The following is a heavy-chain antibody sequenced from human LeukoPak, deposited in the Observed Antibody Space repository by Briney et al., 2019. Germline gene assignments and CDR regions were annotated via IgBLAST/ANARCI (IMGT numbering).Heavy chain of an antibody. J-gene: IGHJ4*02. CDR3: ARGRSSSWNVVDY. V-gene: IGHV1-3*01. D-gene: IGHD6-13*01. CDR1: GYTFTSYA. Sequence: ASVKVSCTASGYTFTSYAMHWVRQAPGQRLEWMGWINAGNGNTKYSQKFRGRVTITRDTSASTAYMELSSLRSEDTAVYYCARGRSSSWNVVDYWGQGTLVTVSS. CDR2: INAGNGNT.